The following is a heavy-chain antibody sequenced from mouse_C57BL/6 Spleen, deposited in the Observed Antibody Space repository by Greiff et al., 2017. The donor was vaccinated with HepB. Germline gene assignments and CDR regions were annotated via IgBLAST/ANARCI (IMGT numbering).Heavy chain of an antibody. Sequence: EVKLQESGGDLVKPGGSLKLSCAASGFTFSSYGMSWVRQTPDKRLEWVATISSGGSYTYYPDSVKGRFTISRDNAKNTLYLQMSSLKSEDTAMYYCARRDYSWFAYWGQGTLVTVSA. CDR2: ISSGGSYT. CDR1: GFTFSSYG. J-gene: IGHJ3*01. CDR3: ARRDYSWFAY. D-gene: IGHD2-4*01. V-gene: IGHV5-6*02.